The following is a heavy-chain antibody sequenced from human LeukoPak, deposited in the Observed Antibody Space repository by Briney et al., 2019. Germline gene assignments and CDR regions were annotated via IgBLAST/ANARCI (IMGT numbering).Heavy chain of an antibody. J-gene: IGHJ4*02. V-gene: IGHV4-39*01. CDR1: GDSINTSNYL. CDR3: ARHRSGSYIRYFDF. Sequence: SETLSLTCTVSGDSINTSNYLWGWIRQSTGKGLEWIGNIYYIGTSDYNPSLKSRVTISIDTSKNQFSLNLRSVTAADMAFYYCARHRSGSYIRYFDFWGQGALVTVSS. D-gene: IGHD1-26*01. CDR2: IYYIGTS.